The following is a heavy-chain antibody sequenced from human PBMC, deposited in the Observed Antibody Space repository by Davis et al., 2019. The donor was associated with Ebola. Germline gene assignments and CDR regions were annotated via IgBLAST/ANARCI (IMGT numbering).Heavy chain of an antibody. Sequence: SVPVTCQASVGIFLSYAISWVRRAPRQGLEGVGGIIPIFGTANYAQKFQGSGTITAEKSTRTAYMGLSSLRSDDTAVYYCARVIAQVDYWGQGTLVTVSS. D-gene: IGHD2/OR15-2a*01. CDR2: IIPIFGTA. V-gene: IGHV1-69*06. CDR3: ARVIAQVDY. J-gene: IGHJ4*02. CDR1: VGIFLSYA.